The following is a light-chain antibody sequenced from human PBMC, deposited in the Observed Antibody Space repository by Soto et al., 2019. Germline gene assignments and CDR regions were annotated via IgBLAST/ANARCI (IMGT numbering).Light chain of an antibody. V-gene: IGLV7-46*01. CDR2: NTN. Sequence: QAVVTQEPSLTVSPGGTVTLTCGSSTGAVTGSHYPYWLQQKPGQGPRTLIYNTNNKQSWTPARFSGSLLGGKAALTLSGAQPDGEADYYCLLSYSGARVWVFGGGTKVTVL. CDR3: LLSYSGARVWV. CDR1: TGAVTGSHY. J-gene: IGLJ3*02.